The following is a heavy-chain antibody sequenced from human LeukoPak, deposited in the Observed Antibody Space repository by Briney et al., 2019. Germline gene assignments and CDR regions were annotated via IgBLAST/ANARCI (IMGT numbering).Heavy chain of an antibody. CDR2: ISSSSSYI. CDR1: GFTFSSYS. D-gene: IGHD3-22*01. CDR3: ARVLSSSGYYAVDY. J-gene: IGHJ4*02. Sequence: PGGSLRLSCAASGFTFSSYSMNWVRQAPGKGLEWVSSISSSSSYIYYADSVKGRSTISRDNAKNSLYLQMNSLRAEDTAVYYCARVLSSSGYYAVDYWGQGTLVTVSS. V-gene: IGHV3-21*01.